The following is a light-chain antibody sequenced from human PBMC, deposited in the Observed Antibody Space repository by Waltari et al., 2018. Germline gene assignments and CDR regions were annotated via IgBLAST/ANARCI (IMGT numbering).Light chain of an antibody. CDR3: QQLNSYLP. Sequence: QLTQSPSSLSASVGDRVTITFRASQVIANFLAWYQQKPGQAPKLTIYGASTLQTGVPSSFSGSGFGSDFSLTIGSLQPEDFATYYCQQLNSYLPFGGGTKVEIK. CDR2: GAS. J-gene: IGKJ4*01. CDR1: QVIANF. V-gene: IGKV1-9*01.